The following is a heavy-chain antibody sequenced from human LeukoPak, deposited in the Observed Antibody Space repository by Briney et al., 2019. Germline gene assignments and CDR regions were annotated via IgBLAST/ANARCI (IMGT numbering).Heavy chain of an antibody. V-gene: IGHV3-48*03. CDR1: GFTFSSYD. CDR3: AELGITMIGGV. D-gene: IGHD3-10*02. J-gene: IGHJ6*04. CDR2: ISSRGSTI. Sequence: GGSLRLSCAASGFTFSSYDMHWVRQAPGKGLEWVSYISSRGSTIYYADSVKGRFTISRDNAKNSLYLQMNSLRAEDTAVYYCAELGITMIGGVWGKGTTVTISS.